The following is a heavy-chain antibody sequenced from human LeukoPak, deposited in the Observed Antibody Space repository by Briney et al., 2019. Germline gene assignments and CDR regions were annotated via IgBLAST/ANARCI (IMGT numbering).Heavy chain of an antibody. D-gene: IGHD3-10*01. Sequence: SETLSLTCTVSGGSISSGDYYWSWIRQPPGKGLEWIGYIYYSGSTYYNPSLKSRVTISVDTSKNQFSLKLSSVTAADTAVYYCARDGVFAWFDPWGQGTLVTVSS. V-gene: IGHV4-30-4*08. CDR2: IYYSGST. J-gene: IGHJ5*02. CDR3: ARDGVFAWFDP. CDR1: GGSISSGDYY.